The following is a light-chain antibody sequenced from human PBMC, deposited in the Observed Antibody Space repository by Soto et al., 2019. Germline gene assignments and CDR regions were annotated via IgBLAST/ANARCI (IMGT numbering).Light chain of an antibody. J-gene: IGKJ1*01. CDR2: DAS. V-gene: IGKV1D-12*01. CDR1: QGISSW. CDR3: QHYYSAPPWT. Sequence: DIQLTQSPSSVSASVGDRVTITCRASQGISSWLAWYQQKLGKAPNLLIYDASTLQSGVPSRFSGSGSGTDFTLTISSLQPEDVAVYYCQHYYSAPPWTFGPGTKVEIK.